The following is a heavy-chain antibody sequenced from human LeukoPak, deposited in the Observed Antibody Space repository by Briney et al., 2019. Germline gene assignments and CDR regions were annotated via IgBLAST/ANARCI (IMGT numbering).Heavy chain of an antibody. CDR2: INSDGSTT. J-gene: IGHJ4*02. CDR1: GFTFSSYW. CDR3: ARDAFGVDKSPF. D-gene: IGHD3-3*01. V-gene: IGHV3-74*01. Sequence: GGSQRLSCAASGFTFSSYWMHWVRRAPGKGLVWVSRINSDGSTTSYADSVKGRFTISRDNAKNTLYLQMNSLRAEDTAVYYCARDAFGVDKSPFWGQGTLVTVSS.